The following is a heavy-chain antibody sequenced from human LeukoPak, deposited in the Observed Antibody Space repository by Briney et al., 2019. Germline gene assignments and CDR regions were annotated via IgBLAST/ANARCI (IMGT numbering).Heavy chain of an antibody. V-gene: IGHV1-18*01. D-gene: IGHD3-22*01. J-gene: IGHJ5*02. Sequence: ASVKVSCKASGYTFTSYGISWVRQAPGQGLEWMGWISAYNGNTNYAQKLQGRVTMTTDTSTSTAYMELSRLRSDDTAVYYCARGGPPGEYYYDSSGYPRGENWFDPWGQGTLVTVSS. CDR2: ISAYNGNT. CDR1: GYTFTSYG. CDR3: ARGGPPGEYYYDSSGYPRGENWFDP.